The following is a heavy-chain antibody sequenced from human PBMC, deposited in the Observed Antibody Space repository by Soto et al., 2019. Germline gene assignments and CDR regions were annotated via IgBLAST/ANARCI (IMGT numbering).Heavy chain of an antibody. Sequence: GGSLRLSCAASGFTFSSYGMHWVRQAPGKGLEWVAVIWYDGNDKYYADFVKGRFTISRDNAKNTVSLQMNSLRAEDTAVYYCARDRHSSSSGYFEYWGQGTLVTVSS. CDR1: GFTFSSYG. J-gene: IGHJ4*02. V-gene: IGHV3-33*01. CDR2: IWYDGNDK. CDR3: ARDRHSSSSGYFEY. D-gene: IGHD6-6*01.